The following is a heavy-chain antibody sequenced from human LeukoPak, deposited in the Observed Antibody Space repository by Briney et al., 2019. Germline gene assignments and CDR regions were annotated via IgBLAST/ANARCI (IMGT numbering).Heavy chain of an antibody. CDR3: AKDQDSSCYYLGVSDY. Sequence: GGSLRLSCAASGFTFSSYGMHWVRQAPGKGLECVAIISYDGSNKYYADSVKGRFTISRDNSKNTLYLQMNSLRAEDTAVYYCAKDQDSSCYYLGVSDYWGQGTLVTVSS. CDR1: GFTFSSYG. V-gene: IGHV3-30*18. CDR2: ISYDGSNK. D-gene: IGHD3-22*01. J-gene: IGHJ4*02.